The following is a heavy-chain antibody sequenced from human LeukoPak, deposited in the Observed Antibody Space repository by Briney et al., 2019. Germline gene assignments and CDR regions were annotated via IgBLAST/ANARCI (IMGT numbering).Heavy chain of an antibody. J-gene: IGHJ5*02. Sequence: SQTLSLTCAISGDSVSSNSAAWNWIRQSPSRGLEWLGRTYYRSKWYNDYAVSVKSRITINPDTSKNQFSLQLNSVTPDDTAMYFWALGFLNFRNWFDPWGPGTLVTVSS. CDR2: TYYRSKWYN. V-gene: IGHV6-1*01. CDR3: ALGFLNFRNWFDP. D-gene: IGHD1-7*01. CDR1: GDSVSSNSAA.